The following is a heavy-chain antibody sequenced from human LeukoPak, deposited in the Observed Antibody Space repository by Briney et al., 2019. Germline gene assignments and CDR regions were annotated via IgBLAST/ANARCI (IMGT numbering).Heavy chain of an antibody. CDR1: GFTFSSYE. J-gene: IGHJ4*02. CDR3: AKELEPGIAVAGEFDY. Sequence: GGSLRLSCAASGFTFSSYEMNWVRQAPGKGLEWVSYISSSGSTKYYADSVKGRFTISRDNAKNSLYLQMNSLRAEDTAVYYCAKELEPGIAVAGEFDYWGQGTLVTVSS. D-gene: IGHD6-19*01. V-gene: IGHV3-48*03. CDR2: ISSSGSTK.